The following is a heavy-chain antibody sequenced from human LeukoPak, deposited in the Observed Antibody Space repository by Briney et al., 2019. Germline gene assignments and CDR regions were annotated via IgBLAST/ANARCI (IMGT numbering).Heavy chain of an antibody. CDR2: INRDGSEK. V-gene: IGHV3-7*01. J-gene: IGHJ3*02. D-gene: IGHD7-27*01. Sequence: QAGGSLRLSCAASGFTFSTYWMSWVRQAPGKGLEWVANINRDGSEKQYVDSVKGRFTLSRDNAKNSLYLQMTSLRVEDTAVYFCARDPGDHAWGGFDIWGQGTLVTVSA. CDR3: ARDPGDHAWGGFDI. CDR1: GFTFSTYW.